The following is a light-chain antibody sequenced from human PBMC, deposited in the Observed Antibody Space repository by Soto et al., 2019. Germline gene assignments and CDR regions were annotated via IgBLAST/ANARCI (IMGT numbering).Light chain of an antibody. CDR3: QRYGTSAYT. CDR1: QSVGSTY. Sequence: EIVLTQSPGTLSLSPGERATLSCRASQSVGSTYLAWYQHKPGQAPRLLIYGASSRATGIPDMFSGSGYGTDFPLSISRQDPDECAGYYCQRYGTSAYTFGQGTKLEIK. J-gene: IGKJ2*01. CDR2: GAS. V-gene: IGKV3-20*01.